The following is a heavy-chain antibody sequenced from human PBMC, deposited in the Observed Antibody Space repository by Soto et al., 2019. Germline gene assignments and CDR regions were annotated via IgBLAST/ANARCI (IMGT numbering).Heavy chain of an antibody. Sequence: GECLKMSCKAYGYSFTNYWIAWVHQMPGKGLEWMGIIYPGDSDSRFSPSFQGQVTMSADKTITTAYLQWSSLTASDTAMYYCARPTYNGNSIFALGYWGQGTLVT. D-gene: IGHD3-10*01. CDR2: IYPGDSDS. V-gene: IGHV5-51*07. CDR1: GYSFTNYW. CDR3: ARPTYNGNSIFALGY. J-gene: IGHJ4*02.